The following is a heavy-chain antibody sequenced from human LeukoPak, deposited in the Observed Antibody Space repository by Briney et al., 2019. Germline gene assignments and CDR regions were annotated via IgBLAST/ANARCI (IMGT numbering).Heavy chain of an antibody. CDR1: GFTFSSYS. V-gene: IGHV3-48*04. CDR2: ISSSSSTI. Sequence: GGSLRLSCAASGFTFSSYSMNWVRQAPGKGLEWVSYISSSSSTIYYADSVKGRFTISRGNAKNSLYLQMNSLRAEDTAVYYCAREKYYFDYWGQGTLVTVSS. J-gene: IGHJ4*02. CDR3: AREKYYFDY.